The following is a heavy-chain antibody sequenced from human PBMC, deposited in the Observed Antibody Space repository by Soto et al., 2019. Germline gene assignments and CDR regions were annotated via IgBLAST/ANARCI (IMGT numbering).Heavy chain of an antibody. CDR2: IIPISGRP. V-gene: IGHV1-69*06. Sequence: QVQLVQSGAEVKTPGSSVKVSCKASGGTFNSFSIDWVRQAPGQGLEWMGGIIPISGRPNYAQRFQGRVTFSADKSTNTVYMEVNRLTYEDTAVYYCTRRGRESANWFDPWGQGTLVTVSS. CDR3: TRRGRESANWFDP. CDR1: GGTFNSFS. J-gene: IGHJ5*02.